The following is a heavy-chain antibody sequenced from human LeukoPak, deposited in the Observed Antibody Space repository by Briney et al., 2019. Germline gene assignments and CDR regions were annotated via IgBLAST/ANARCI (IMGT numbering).Heavy chain of an antibody. CDR2: MNPNSGNT. D-gene: IGHD6-13*01. J-gene: IGHJ5*02. CDR1: GYSFISYD. CDR3: ARVYQYSSSWYGWFDP. V-gene: IGHV1-8*01. Sequence: ASVKVSCKASGYSFISYDINWVRQVTGQGLEWMGWMNPNSGNTGYAQKFQGRVTMTRNTSISTAYMELSSLRSEDTAVYYCARVYQYSSSWYGWFDPWGQGTLVTVSS.